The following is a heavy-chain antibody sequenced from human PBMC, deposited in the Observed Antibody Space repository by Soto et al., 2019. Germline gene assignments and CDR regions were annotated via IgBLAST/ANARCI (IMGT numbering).Heavy chain of an antibody. D-gene: IGHD3-10*01. CDR3: TPLHRYGLDS. J-gene: IGHJ4*02. V-gene: IGHV3-15*01. CDR1: GFTFNNVW. Sequence: EVRLVKSGGGLVKPGGSRRISCAASGFTFNNVWMSWVRQGPGKGLEWVGHIRSKSDGGTPDYAAPVKGRFRISRDDSQNTVYLTMHSLKTENTAGYYCTPLHRYGLDSWGQGALVSVSP. CDR2: IRSKSDGGTP.